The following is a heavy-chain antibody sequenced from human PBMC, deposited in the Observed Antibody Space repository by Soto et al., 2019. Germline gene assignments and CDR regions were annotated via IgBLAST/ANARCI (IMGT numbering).Heavy chain of an antibody. CDR1: GGTFSSYA. CDR3: ARGVQLERLVPYYYYYYGMDV. D-gene: IGHD1-1*01. CDR2: IIPIFGTA. J-gene: IGHJ6*02. Sequence: SVKVSCKASGGTFSSYAISWVRQAPGQGLEWMGGIIPIFGTANYAQKFQGRVTITADESTSTAYMELSSLRSEDTAVYYCARGVQLERLVPYYYYYYGMDVWGQGTTVTVSS. V-gene: IGHV1-69*13.